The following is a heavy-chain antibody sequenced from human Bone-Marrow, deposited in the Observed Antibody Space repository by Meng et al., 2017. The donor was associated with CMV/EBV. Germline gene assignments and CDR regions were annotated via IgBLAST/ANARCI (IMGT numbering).Heavy chain of an antibody. J-gene: IGHJ4*02. V-gene: IGHV1-2*02. D-gene: IGHD3-10*01. Sequence: ASVKVSCKASGYTFTGYYMHWVRQAPGQGLEWMGWINPNSGGTNYAQKFQGTVTMTRDTSISTAYMELSRLRFDDTAVYYCARDSGKYGSGSYNVYWGQGTLVTGS. CDR3: ARDSGKYGSGSYNVY. CDR2: INPNSGGT. CDR1: GYTFTGYY.